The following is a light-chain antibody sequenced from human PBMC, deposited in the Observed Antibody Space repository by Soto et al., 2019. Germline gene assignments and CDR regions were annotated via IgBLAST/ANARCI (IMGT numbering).Light chain of an antibody. J-gene: IGLJ2*01. V-gene: IGLV2-8*01. Sequence: QSALTQPPSASGSPGQSVTISCTGTSSDVGVYNYVSWYQQHPGKAPKLMIYEVSKRPSGVPDRFSGSKSGNTASLTVPGAQAEDEADYYCSSFAGNNTLVFGGGTKLTVL. CDR3: SSFAGNNTLV. CDR2: EVS. CDR1: SSDVGVYNY.